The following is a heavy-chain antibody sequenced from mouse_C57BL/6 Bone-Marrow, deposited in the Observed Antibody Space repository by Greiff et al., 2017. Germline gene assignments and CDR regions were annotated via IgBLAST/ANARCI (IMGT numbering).Heavy chain of an antibody. D-gene: IGHD4-1*01. CDR1: GYTFTSYW. CDR2: IDPSDSYT. CDR3: AREAKLFYFDY. J-gene: IGHJ2*01. V-gene: IGHV1-69*01. Sequence: QVQLQQPGAELVMPGASVKLSCKASGYTFTSYWMHWVKQRPGQGLEWIGKIDPSDSYTNYNQKFKGKATLTVDKSSSTAYMQLSSLTSEDSAVYYCAREAKLFYFDYWGQGTTLTVSS.